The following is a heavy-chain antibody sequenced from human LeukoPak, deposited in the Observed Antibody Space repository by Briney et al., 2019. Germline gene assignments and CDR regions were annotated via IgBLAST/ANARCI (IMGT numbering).Heavy chain of an antibody. CDR1: GFTFSSYW. V-gene: IGHV3-7*01. CDR3: TSLRTAVPHAGEAYDI. D-gene: IGHD2-2*01. J-gene: IGHJ3*02. Sequence: GGSLRLSCEASGFTFSSYWMSWVRQAPGKGPEWVANIKQDGSDKYYADSVKGRFTVSRDNAKNSLYLQMNSLRAEDTAVYYCTSLRTAVPHAGEAYDIWGQGTQVTVSS. CDR2: IKQDGSDK.